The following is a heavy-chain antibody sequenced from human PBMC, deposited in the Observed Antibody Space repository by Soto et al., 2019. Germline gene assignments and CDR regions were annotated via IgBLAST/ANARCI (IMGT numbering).Heavy chain of an antibody. J-gene: IGHJ2*01. CDR3: AGSGSSERWYFDL. CDR1: GGSFSSPT. D-gene: IGHD1-26*01. V-gene: IGHV1-69*01. CDR2: VSPVFGTA. Sequence: QVQLVQSGAEVKKPGSSVKVSCKASGGSFSSPTISWVRQAPGQGLEWMGGVSPVFGTANYAQKFQGRVTTTADASSSTAYMKLSSLKSENTAVYYCAGSGSSERWYFDLWGRGTLVTVSS.